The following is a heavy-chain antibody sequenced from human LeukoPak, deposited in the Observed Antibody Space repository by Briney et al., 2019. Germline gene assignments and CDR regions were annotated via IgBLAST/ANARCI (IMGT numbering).Heavy chain of an antibody. CDR1: GGSFSGYY. V-gene: IGHV4-34*01. CDR3: ARGRLLLWFGELFYY. CDR2: IDHSGST. J-gene: IGHJ4*02. D-gene: IGHD3-10*01. Sequence: SETLSLTCAVYGGSFSGYYWSWIHQPPGKGLEWIGEIDHSGSTNYNPSLKSRVTISVDTSKNQFSLKLSSVTAADTAVYYCARGRLLLWFGELFYYWGQGTLVTVSS.